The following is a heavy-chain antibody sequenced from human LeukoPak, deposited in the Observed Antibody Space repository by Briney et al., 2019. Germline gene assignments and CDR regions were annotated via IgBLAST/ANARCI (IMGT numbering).Heavy chain of an antibody. CDR1: GFTVSSNY. D-gene: IGHD4-17*01. V-gene: IGHV3-66*01. J-gene: IGHJ4*02. CDR3: ARDAFPVTTDFDY. Sequence: TGGSLRLSCAASGFTVSSNYMSWVRQAPGKGLEWVSVIYSGGSTYYADSVKGRFTISRDNSKNTLYLQMNSLRAEDTAVYYCARDAFPVTTDFDYWGQGTLVTVSS. CDR2: IYSGGST.